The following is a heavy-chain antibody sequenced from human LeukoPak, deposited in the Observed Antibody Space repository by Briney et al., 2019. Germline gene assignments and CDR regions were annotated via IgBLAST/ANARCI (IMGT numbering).Heavy chain of an antibody. Sequence: ASVKVSCKASGYTFTGYYMHWVRQAAGQGLEWMGWMNPNSGNTGYAQKFQDRVTMTRNTSISTAYMELSSLRSEDTTVYYCARESYDILTGYYDWGQGTLVTVSS. CDR2: MNPNSGNT. CDR1: GYTFTGYY. D-gene: IGHD3-9*01. J-gene: IGHJ4*02. V-gene: IGHV1-8*02. CDR3: ARESYDILTGYYD.